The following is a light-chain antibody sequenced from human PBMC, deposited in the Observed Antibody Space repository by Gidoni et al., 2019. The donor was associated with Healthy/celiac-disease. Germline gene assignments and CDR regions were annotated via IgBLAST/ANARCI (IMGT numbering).Light chain of an antibody. Sequence: ELLLTHSPATLSLSPGERATLSCRASQSVSSYFAWYQQKPGQAPRLLIYDASNRATGSPARFSGSGSGTDVTLTISSLEPEDFAVYYCQQRSNWPPGCSFGQGTKLEIK. V-gene: IGKV3-11*01. CDR1: QSVSSY. CDR2: DAS. J-gene: IGKJ2*04. CDR3: QQRSNWPPGCS.